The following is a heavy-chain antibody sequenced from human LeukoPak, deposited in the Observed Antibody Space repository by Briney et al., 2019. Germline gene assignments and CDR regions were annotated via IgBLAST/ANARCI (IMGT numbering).Heavy chain of an antibody. V-gene: IGHV1-2*02. D-gene: IGHD3-10*01. CDR1: GYTFTGYY. CDR3: ARDTVPYYYGSGSYYAFDI. Sequence: ASVKVSCKASGYTFTGYYMHWVRQAPGQGLEWMGWINPNSGGTNYAQKLQGRVTMTRDTSISTAYMELSRLRSDDTAVYYCARDTVPYYYGSGSYYAFDIWGQGTMVTVSS. J-gene: IGHJ3*02. CDR2: INPNSGGT.